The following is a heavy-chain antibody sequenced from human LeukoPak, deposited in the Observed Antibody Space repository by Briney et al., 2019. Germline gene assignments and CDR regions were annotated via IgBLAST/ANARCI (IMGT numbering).Heavy chain of an antibody. D-gene: IGHD6-13*01. J-gene: IGHJ4*02. Sequence: SETLSLTCTVSGGSISSYYWSWIRQPPGKGLEWIGYIYYSGTTNFNPSLKSRVTIAVDTSKNQFSLKLSSVTAADTAVYYCARGVYIAAAQYGYWGQGTLVTVSS. V-gene: IGHV4-59*01. CDR3: ARGVYIAAAQYGY. CDR2: IYYSGTT. CDR1: GGSISSYY.